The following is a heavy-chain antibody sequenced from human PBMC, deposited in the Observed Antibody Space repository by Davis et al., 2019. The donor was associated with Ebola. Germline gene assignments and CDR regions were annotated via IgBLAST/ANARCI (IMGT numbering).Heavy chain of an antibody. Sequence: GESLKISCAAFGFSFSSTWMHWVRQAPGKGLVWVSRIHSDGTSTIYTDSVKGRFTISRDNAKNTLYLQMNSLRSEDTAVYYCAKGPTAAPQGLDYWGQGTQVTVSS. CDR1: GFSFSSTW. V-gene: IGHV3-74*01. CDR2: IHSDGTST. J-gene: IGHJ4*02. D-gene: IGHD6-13*01. CDR3: AKGPTAAPQGLDY.